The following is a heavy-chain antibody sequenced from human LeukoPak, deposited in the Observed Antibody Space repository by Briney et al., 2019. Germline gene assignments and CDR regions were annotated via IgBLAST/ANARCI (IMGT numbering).Heavy chain of an antibody. CDR2: MNPNSGNK. J-gene: IGHJ6*03. Sequence: ASVNVSCKASGYSFTNFDINWVRQATGQGLEWMGWMNPNSGNKGYAQKFQGRVTMTMNTSITTAYMELSSLRSEDTAVYYCARGPQWRGDYYYMDVWGRGTTVTVSS. CDR1: GYSFTNFD. CDR3: ARGPQWRGDYYYMDV. V-gene: IGHV1-8*01. D-gene: IGHD6-19*01.